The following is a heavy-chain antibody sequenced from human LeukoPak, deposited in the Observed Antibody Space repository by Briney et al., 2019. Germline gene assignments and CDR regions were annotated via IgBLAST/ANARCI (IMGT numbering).Heavy chain of an antibody. J-gene: IGHJ6*03. V-gene: IGHV4-34*01. Sequence: SETLSLTCAVYGGSFSSYYWSWIRQPPGKGLEWIGEINHSGSTNYNPSLKSRVTISVDTSKNQFSLKLSSVTAADTAVYYCARSRLWLFYYYYMDVWGKGTTVTVSS. CDR2: INHSGST. D-gene: IGHD5-18*01. CDR1: GGSFSSYY. CDR3: ARSRLWLFYYYYMDV.